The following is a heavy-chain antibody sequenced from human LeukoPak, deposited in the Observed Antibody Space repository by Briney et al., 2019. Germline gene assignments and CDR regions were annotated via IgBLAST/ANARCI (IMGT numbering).Heavy chain of an antibody. J-gene: IGHJ6*02. Sequence: SVKVSCKASGGTFSCYAISWVRQAPGQGLEWMGGIIPIFGTANYAQKFQGRVTITADESTSTAYMELSSLRSEDTAVYYCARGEDGYNYDYYYYYGMDVWGQGTTLTVSS. CDR3: ARGEDGYNYDYYYYYGMDV. V-gene: IGHV1-69*13. CDR1: GGTFSCYA. CDR2: IIPIFGTA. D-gene: IGHD5-24*01.